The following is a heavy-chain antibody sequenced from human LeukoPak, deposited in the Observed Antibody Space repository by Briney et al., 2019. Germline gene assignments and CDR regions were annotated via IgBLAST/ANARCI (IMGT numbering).Heavy chain of an antibody. CDR2: IYPGDSDT. CDR1: GSSFTSYW. CDR3: ARYYYYGMDV. J-gene: IGHJ6*02. Sequence: GASLKISCKGSGSSFTSYWIGWVRPMPGKGLEWMGIIYPGDSDTRYSPSFQGRVTISADKSISTAYPQWSSLKASDTALYYCARYYYYGMDVWGQGTTVTGSS. V-gene: IGHV5-51*01.